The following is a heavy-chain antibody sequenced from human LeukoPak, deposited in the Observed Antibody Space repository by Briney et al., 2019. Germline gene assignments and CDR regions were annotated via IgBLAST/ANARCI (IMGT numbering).Heavy chain of an antibody. Sequence: GGSLRLSCAASGFTFNTYAMRWVRQPPGKGLEWVAFIRYDGSNKYYADSVKGRFTISRDNYKKTLYLQMNSLRAEDTAVYYCAKDRTRELTDFDYWGQGTLVTVSS. J-gene: IGHJ4*02. CDR1: GFTFNTYA. CDR2: IRYDGSNK. V-gene: IGHV3-30*02. CDR3: AKDRTRELTDFDY. D-gene: IGHD1-7*01.